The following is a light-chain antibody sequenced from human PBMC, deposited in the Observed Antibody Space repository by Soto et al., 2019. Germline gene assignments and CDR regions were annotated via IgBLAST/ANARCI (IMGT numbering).Light chain of an antibody. J-gene: IGKJ2*01. CDR2: WAS. CDR3: QQYYSTPPT. Sequence: DIVMTQSPDSLPVSLGERATINCESSQSVLYSSNNKNYLAWYQQKPGQPPKLLIYWASTRESGVPDRFSGSRPRSDFTLTIYSLQAEDVAFYYCQQYYSTPPTFGQGTKLEIK. V-gene: IGKV4-1*01. CDR1: QSVLYSSNNKNY.